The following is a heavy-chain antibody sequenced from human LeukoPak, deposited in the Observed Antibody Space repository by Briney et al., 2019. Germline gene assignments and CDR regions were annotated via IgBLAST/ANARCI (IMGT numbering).Heavy chain of an antibody. Sequence: SETLSLTCAVSGYSISSGYYWVWIRQSPGKGLEWIGSIYHSGSTYYNPSLKSRVTISVDTSKNQFSLKLSSVTAADTAVYYCARETSYYYDSSGYSLFDYWGQGTLVTVSS. CDR1: GYSISSGYY. D-gene: IGHD3-22*01. J-gene: IGHJ4*02. CDR2: IYHSGST. CDR3: ARETSYYYDSSGYSLFDY. V-gene: IGHV4-38-2*02.